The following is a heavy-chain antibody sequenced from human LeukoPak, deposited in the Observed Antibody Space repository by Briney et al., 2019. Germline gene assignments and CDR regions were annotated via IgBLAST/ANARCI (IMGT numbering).Heavy chain of an antibody. D-gene: IGHD3-22*01. CDR2: ISSSSYI. V-gene: IGHV3-21*01. J-gene: IGHJ5*02. CDR1: GFTFSSYS. CDR3: ARDRGISYDSSGYYFA. Sequence: GGSLRLSCAASGFTFSSYSMNWVRQAPGKGLEWVSSISSSSYIYYADSVKGRFTISRDNAKNSLHLQMNSLRAEDTAVYYCARDRGISYDSSGYYFAWGQGTLVTVSS.